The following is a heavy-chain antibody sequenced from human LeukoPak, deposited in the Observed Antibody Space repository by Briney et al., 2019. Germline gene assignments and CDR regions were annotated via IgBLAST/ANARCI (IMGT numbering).Heavy chain of an antibody. D-gene: IGHD3-3*01. CDR2: ISYDGSNK. Sequence: KGLEGVAVISYDGSNKYYADSVKGRFTISRDNSKNTLYLQMNSLRDEDTAVYYCARDALTGFLEWLCSFDFWGQGPLVSVSS. J-gene: IGHJ4*02. CDR3: ARDALTGFLEWLCSFDF. V-gene: IGHV3-30*04.